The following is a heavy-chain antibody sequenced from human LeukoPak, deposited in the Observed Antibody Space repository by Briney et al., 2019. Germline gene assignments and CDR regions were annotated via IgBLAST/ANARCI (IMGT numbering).Heavy chain of an antibody. J-gene: IGHJ4*02. CDR2: ISSSGSTI. D-gene: IGHD3-3*01. CDR3: ASGDDFWSRYSFDY. CDR1: GFTFSSYE. Sequence: PGGSLRLSCAASGFTFSSYEMNWVRQAPGKGLEWVSYISSSGSTIYYAESIKGRFTISRDNAKNSLYLQMHSLRAEDTAIYYCASGDDFWSRYSFDYWGQGTLVTVS. V-gene: IGHV3-48*03.